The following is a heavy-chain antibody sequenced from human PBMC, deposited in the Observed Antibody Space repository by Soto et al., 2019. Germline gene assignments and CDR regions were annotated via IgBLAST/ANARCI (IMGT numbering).Heavy chain of an antibody. J-gene: IGHJ4*02. CDR3: AKDPGSSSWYDIAPYYFDY. CDR2: ISGSGGST. D-gene: IGHD6-13*01. CDR1: GFTFSSYA. Sequence: GGSLRLSCAASGFTFSSYAMSWVRQAPGKGLEWVSAISGSGGSTYYADSVKGRFTISRDNSKNTLYLQMNSLRAEDTAEYYCAKDPGSSSWYDIAPYYFDYWGQGTLVTVSS. V-gene: IGHV3-23*01.